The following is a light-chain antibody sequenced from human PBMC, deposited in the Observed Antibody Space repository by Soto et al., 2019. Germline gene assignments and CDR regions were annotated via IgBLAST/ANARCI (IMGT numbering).Light chain of an antibody. CDR3: QQSGSSPRYT. CDR1: QSVTSTY. Sequence: EIVLTQSPGTLSLSPGERATLSCRASQSVTSTYLAWYQQKPGQPPRLLIYGASSRATGIPDRFSGSGSGTDFTLTISRLEPEDFAVYYCQQSGSSPRYTFGQGTKLEIK. V-gene: IGKV3-20*01. J-gene: IGKJ2*01. CDR2: GAS.